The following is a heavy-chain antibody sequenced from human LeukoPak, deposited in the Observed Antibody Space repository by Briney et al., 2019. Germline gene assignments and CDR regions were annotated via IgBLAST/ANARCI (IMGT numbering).Heavy chain of an antibody. CDR1: GGSFSGYY. D-gene: IGHD6-19*01. CDR3: ARQSSGPTDAFDI. CDR2: INHSGST. V-gene: IGHV4-34*01. J-gene: IGHJ3*02. Sequence: PSETLSLTCAVYGGSFSGYYWSWIRQPPGKGLEWIGEINHSGSTNYNPSLKSRVTISVDTSKNPFSLKLSSVTAADTAVYYCARQSSGPTDAFDIWGQGTMVTVSS.